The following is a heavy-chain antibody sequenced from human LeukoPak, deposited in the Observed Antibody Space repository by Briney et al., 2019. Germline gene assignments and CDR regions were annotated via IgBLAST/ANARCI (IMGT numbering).Heavy chain of an antibody. CDR1: GGTFSSYA. CDR2: IIPIFGTA. D-gene: IGHD2-15*01. CDR3: ASNFFSEREAAWRFDY. J-gene: IGHJ4*02. Sequence: ASVKVSCKASGGTFSSYAISWVRQAPGQGLEWMGGIIPIFGTANYAQKFQGRVTITADESTSTAYMELGSLRSEDTAVYYCASNFFSEREAAWRFDYWGQGTLVTVSS. V-gene: IGHV1-69*13.